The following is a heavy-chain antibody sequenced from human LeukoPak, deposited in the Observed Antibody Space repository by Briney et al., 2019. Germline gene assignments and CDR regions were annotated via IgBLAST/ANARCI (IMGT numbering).Heavy chain of an antibody. CDR3: ARDWGCSSTSCYVLGD. J-gene: IGHJ4*02. Sequence: GGSLRLSCAAFGFTVSSNYMSWVRQAPGKGLEWVSVIYSGGSTYYADSVKGRFTISRDNSKTTLYLQMNSLRAEDTAVYYCARDWGCSSTSCYVLGDWGQGTLVTVSS. CDR2: IYSGGST. D-gene: IGHD2-2*01. V-gene: IGHV3-66*01. CDR1: GFTVSSNY.